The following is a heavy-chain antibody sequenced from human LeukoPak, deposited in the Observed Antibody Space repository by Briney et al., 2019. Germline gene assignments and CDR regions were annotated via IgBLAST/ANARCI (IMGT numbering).Heavy chain of an antibody. Sequence: PGGSLRLSCVASGSSVSSNYMAWVRQAPGKGLEWVSVLYIGGNTYYGDFVKGRFTISRDNSRNTLYLQMNSLRVDDTAVYYCARELAVGAITEYFQDWGQGTLVTV. D-gene: IGHD1-26*01. CDR3: ARELAVGAITEYFQD. J-gene: IGHJ1*01. CDR2: LYIGGNT. V-gene: IGHV3-53*01. CDR1: GSSVSSNY.